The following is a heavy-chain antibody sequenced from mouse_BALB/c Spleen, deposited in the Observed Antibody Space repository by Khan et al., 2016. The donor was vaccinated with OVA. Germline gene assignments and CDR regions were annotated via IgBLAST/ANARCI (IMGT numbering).Heavy chain of an antibody. J-gene: IGHJ2*01. V-gene: IGHV3-2*02. CDR2: ISYSGRT. Sequence: EVQLQESGPGLVKPSQSLSLTCTVTGYSITSDYAWNWIRQFPGNKLEWMGYISYSGRTSYNPSLKSRISITRDTSKKLFFLQLNSVTTEDTATYYCARSVTITTVVATDFDYWGQGTTLTVSS. CDR3: ARSVTITTVVATDFDY. D-gene: IGHD1-1*01. CDR1: GYSITSDYA.